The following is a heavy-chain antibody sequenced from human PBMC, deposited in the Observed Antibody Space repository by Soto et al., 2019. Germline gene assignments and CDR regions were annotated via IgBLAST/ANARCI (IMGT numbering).Heavy chain of an antibody. Sequence: SVKVSCKASGGTFSSFPIAWVRQAPGQGLEWVGGIMPIFGTTKYAQNFRDRVTIYADESTSTAYMELSSLRFEDTAVYYCAMIEYSSGSDYWGQGXLVTVSS. CDR3: AMIEYSSGSDY. J-gene: IGHJ4*02. CDR1: GGTFSSFP. CDR2: IMPIFGTT. D-gene: IGHD6-19*01. V-gene: IGHV1-69*13.